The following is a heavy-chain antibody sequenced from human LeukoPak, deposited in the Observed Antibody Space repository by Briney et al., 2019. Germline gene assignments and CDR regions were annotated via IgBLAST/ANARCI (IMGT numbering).Heavy chain of an antibody. CDR1: GGSISTYH. V-gene: IGHV4-59*01. CDR3: ARDKRHSYGRYFDP. D-gene: IGHD5-18*01. Sequence: SETLSLTCSVSGGSISTYHWNWIRKPPGKGLEWIGYMQSSGISKYNPSLKSRVSIFVDTSKNQFVLNLRSVTAADTAVYYCARDKRHSYGRYFDPWGQGMLVTVSS. J-gene: IGHJ4*02. CDR2: MQSSGIS.